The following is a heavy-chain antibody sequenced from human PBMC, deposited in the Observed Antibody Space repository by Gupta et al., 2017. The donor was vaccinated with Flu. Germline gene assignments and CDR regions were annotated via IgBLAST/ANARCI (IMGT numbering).Heavy chain of an antibody. CDR1: GTIRGGQYY. Sequence: GTIRGGQYYWSWIRQHPGKGLEWIGYIYSGGGADYTPSLKSRLTISLDASGNQCSLKVSSVTDADTAVDYCARSTNWYFDLWGRGTLVTVSS. V-gene: IGHV4-31*02. CDR2: IYSGGGA. J-gene: IGHJ2*01. CDR3: ARSTNWYFDL. D-gene: IGHD2-8*01.